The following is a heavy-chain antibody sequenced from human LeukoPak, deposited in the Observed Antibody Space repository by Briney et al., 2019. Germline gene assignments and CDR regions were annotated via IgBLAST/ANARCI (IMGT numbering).Heavy chain of an antibody. CDR1: GFTVGSNT. CDR2: IYSGGST. CDR3: ARGGSCFDISGYYFY. V-gene: IGHV3-66*01. J-gene: IGHJ4*02. D-gene: IGHD3-22*01. Sequence: PGGSLRLSCAASGFTVGSNTMSWVRQAPGKGLEWVSIIYSGGSTSYADSVKGRFTISRDNSKNTLYLQMNSLRTEDTAVYYCARGGSCFDISGYYFYWGQGTLVTVSS.